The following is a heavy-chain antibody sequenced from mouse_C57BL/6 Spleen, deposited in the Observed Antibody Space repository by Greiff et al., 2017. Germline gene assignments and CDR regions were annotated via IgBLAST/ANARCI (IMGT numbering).Heavy chain of an antibody. CDR2: INPNNGGT. CDR1: GYTFTDYY. D-gene: IGHD1-1*01. J-gene: IGHJ4*01. CDR3: ARALYYGSSYDYAMDY. Sequence: VQLQQSGPELVKPGASVKISCKASGYTFTDYYMNWVKQSHGKSLEWIGDINPNNGGTSYNQKFKGKATLTVDKSSSTAYMELRSLTSEDSAVYYCARALYYGSSYDYAMDYWGQGTSVTVSS. V-gene: IGHV1-26*01.